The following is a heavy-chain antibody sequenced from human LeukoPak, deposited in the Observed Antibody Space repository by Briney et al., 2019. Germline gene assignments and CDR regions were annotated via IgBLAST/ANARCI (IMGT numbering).Heavy chain of an antibody. V-gene: IGHV1-69*13. J-gene: IGHJ4*02. Sequence: ASVNVSCKASGGTFSSSAISWVRQAPGQGLEWMGGIIPIFGSANYAQKFQGRVTITADESTSTAYMELSSLRSEDTAVYYCARDVYCSSTTRSYYFDYWGQGTLVTVSS. CDR2: IIPIFGSA. D-gene: IGHD2/OR15-2a*01. CDR1: GGTFSSSA. CDR3: ARDVYCSSTTRSYYFDY.